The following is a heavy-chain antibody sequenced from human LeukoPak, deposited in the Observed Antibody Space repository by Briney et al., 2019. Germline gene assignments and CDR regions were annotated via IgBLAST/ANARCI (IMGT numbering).Heavy chain of an antibody. CDR2: IIPILGIA. J-gene: IGHJ4*02. Sequence: GASVKVSCKASGGTFSSYAISWVRQAPGQGLEWMGRIIPILGIANYAQKFQGRVTITADKSTSTAYMELSSLRSEDTAVYYCARGVVVTATDHYFDYWGQGTRVTVSS. D-gene: IGHD2-21*02. V-gene: IGHV1-69*04. CDR1: GGTFSSYA. CDR3: ARGVVVTATDHYFDY.